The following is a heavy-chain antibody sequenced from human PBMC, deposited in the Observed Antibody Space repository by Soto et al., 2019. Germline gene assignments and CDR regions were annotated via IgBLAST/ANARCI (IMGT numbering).Heavy chain of an antibody. CDR3: ASGYYDILTGYPGPFDY. CDR1: GGSISSGGYY. D-gene: IGHD3-9*01. J-gene: IGHJ4*02. Sequence: SETLSLTCTVSGGSISSGGYYWSWIRQHPXKGLEWIGYIYYSGSTYYSPSLKSRVTISVDTSKNQFSLKLSSVTAADTAVYYCASGYYDILTGYPGPFDYWGQGTLVTVSS. V-gene: IGHV4-31*03. CDR2: IYYSGST.